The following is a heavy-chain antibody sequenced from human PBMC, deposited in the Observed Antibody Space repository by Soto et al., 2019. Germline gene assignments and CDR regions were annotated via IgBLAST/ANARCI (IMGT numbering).Heavy chain of an antibody. Sequence: ASVKVSCKASGYTFTSYGISWVRQAPGQGLEWMGWISAYNGNTNYAQKLQGRVTMTTDTSTSTAYMELRSLRSDDTAVYYCARANSGFGVVIKTFDYWGQGTLVTVSS. V-gene: IGHV1-18*01. CDR2: ISAYNGNT. D-gene: IGHD3-3*01. CDR1: GYTFTSYG. CDR3: ARANSGFGVVIKTFDY. J-gene: IGHJ4*02.